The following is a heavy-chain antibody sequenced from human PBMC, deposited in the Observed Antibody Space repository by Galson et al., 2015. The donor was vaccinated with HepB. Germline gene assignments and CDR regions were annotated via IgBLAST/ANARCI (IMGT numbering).Heavy chain of an antibody. J-gene: IGHJ4*02. CDR1: GFTFSNYA. V-gene: IGHV3-30*04. D-gene: IGHD6-19*01. CDR3: ARDLNGGSGWYCGDY. Sequence: SLRLSCAASGFTFSNYAMHWVRQAPGKGLEWVAVIEYDGSSTYYADSVKGRFTISRDNSKNTLCLEMSSLRPEDTAVYYCARDLNGGSGWYCGDYWGQGTQVTVSS. CDR2: IEYDGSST.